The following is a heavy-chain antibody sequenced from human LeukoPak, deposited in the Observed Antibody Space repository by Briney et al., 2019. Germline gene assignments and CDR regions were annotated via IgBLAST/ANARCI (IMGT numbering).Heavy chain of an antibody. V-gene: IGHV4-59*01. Sequence: SETLSLTCTVSGGFITSYYWSWIRQPPGKGLEWIGYIYYTGSTNYNPSLTSRVTISVDTSKTQFSLKLRSVTAADTAVYYCARDRGNGMDVWGQGTTVTVSS. CDR2: IYYTGST. J-gene: IGHJ6*02. D-gene: IGHD3-10*01. CDR3: ARDRGNGMDV. CDR1: GGFITSYY.